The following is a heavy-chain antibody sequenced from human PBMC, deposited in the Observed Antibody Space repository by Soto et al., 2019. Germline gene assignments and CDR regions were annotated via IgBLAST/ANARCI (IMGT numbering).Heavy chain of an antibody. CDR1: GFTFSDYY. J-gene: IGHJ3*02. CDR3: ARGTVITFGGVIGGPFDI. CDR2: ISSSSSYT. D-gene: IGHD3-16*02. V-gene: IGHV3-11*06. Sequence: GGSLRLSCAASGFTFSDYYMSWIRQAPGKXLEWVSYISSSSSYTNYADSVKGRFTISRDNAKNSLYLQMNSLRAEDTAVYYCARGTVITFGGVIGGPFDIWGQGPMVTVSS.